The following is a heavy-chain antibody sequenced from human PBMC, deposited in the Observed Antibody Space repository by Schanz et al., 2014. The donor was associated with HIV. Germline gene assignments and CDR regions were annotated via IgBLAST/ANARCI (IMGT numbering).Heavy chain of an antibody. J-gene: IGHJ4*02. CDR3: ARGFYDSGGFPGYFFDY. D-gene: IGHD3-22*01. CDR1: GFSFSTYN. Sequence: QVQLVEAGGGVVEPGRSLRLSCAASGFSFSTYNMYWFRQSPGKGLEWIAYISYNGGQTYYADSVKGRFTVSRDNSKNTLFLQMNSLRAEDTSVFYCARGFYDSGGFPGYFFDYWGPGSLVTVSS. V-gene: IGHV3-30*03. CDR2: ISYNGGQT.